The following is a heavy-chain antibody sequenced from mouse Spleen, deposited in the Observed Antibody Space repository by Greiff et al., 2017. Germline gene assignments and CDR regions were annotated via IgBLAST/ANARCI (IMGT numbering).Heavy chain of an antibody. Sequence: VQLQQSGAELVRPGASVTLSCKASGYTFTDYEMHWVKQTPVHGLEWIGAIDPETGGTAYNQKFKGKATLTADKSSSTAYMELRSLTSEDSAVYYCTRVYGNYDYWGQGTTLTVSS. CDR1: GYTFTDYE. D-gene: IGHD2-10*02. V-gene: IGHV1-15*01. J-gene: IGHJ2*01. CDR3: TRVYGNYDY. CDR2: IDPETGGT.